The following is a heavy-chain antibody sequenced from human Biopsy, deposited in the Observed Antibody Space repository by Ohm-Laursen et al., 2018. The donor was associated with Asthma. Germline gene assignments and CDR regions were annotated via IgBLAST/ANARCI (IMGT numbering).Heavy chain of an antibody. V-gene: IGHV1-69*10. D-gene: IGHD5/OR15-5a*01. Sequence: SVKVSCKTSGYNFISFAIHWVRQAPGQRLEWMGGIVPPFGLTDYAQRFQDRLTISADKSTRTAYMELRRLRSEDSAVYYCARDHCSALWAGVSTDNCYFDYWGQGTLLTVSS. CDR1: GYNFISFA. CDR2: IVPPFGLT. CDR3: ARDHCSALWAGVSTDNCYFDY. J-gene: IGHJ4*02.